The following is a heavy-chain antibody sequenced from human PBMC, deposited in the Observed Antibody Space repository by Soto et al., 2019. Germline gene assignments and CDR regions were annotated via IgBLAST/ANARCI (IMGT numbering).Heavy chain of an antibody. J-gene: IGHJ4*02. CDR1: GFTFSGYY. CDR3: ARSGDNYNRLDY. D-gene: IGHD1-1*01. V-gene: IGHV3-11*06. CDR2: SSNSGTFS. Sequence: VGSLRLSCEGSGFTFSGYYISWIRQAPGKGLEWISYSSNSGTFSRYADSVKGRFSISRDNTKNLLYLQMNSLRAEDTAVYYCARSGDNYNRLDYWGQGTPVTVSS.